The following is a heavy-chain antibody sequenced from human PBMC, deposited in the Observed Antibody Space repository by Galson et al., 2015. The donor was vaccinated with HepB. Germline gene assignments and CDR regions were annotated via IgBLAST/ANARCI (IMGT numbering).Heavy chain of an antibody. J-gene: IGHJ4*02. CDR3: AKRYYYGSGSFPQSDFDY. D-gene: IGHD3-10*01. CDR2: ISGSGGST. CDR1: GFTFSSYT. V-gene: IGHV3-23*01. Sequence: SLRLSCAASGFTFSSYTLSWVRQAPGKGLEWVSIISGSGGSTYYADSVKGRFTISRDNSKNTLYLQMNSLRAEDTAVYYCAKRYYYGSGSFPQSDFDYWGQGTLVTVSS.